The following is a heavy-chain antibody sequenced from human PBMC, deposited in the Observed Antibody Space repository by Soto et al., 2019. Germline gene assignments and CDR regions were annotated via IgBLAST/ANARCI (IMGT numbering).Heavy chain of an antibody. CDR3: ARGGDSPYYYYGMDV. V-gene: IGHV4-31*03. CDR1: GGSISSGGYY. CDR2: IYYSGST. Sequence: LSLTCTVSGGSISSGGYYWSWIRQHPGKGLEWIGYIYYSGSTYYNPSLKSRVTISVDTSKNQFSLKLSSVTAADTAVYYCARGGDSPYYYYGMDVWGQGTTVTVFS. J-gene: IGHJ6*02. D-gene: IGHD4-17*01.